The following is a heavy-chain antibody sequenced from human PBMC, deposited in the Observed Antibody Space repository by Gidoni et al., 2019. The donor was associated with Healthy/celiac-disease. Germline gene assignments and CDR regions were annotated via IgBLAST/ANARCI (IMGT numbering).Heavy chain of an antibody. CDR1: GFTFSSYA. D-gene: IGHD3-3*01. CDR2: MSGSGGSK. V-gene: IGHV3-23*04. CDR3: AKRKVFGVVYYGMDV. Sequence: EVQLVESVGGLVQPGGSLRLSCAASGFTFSSYAMSWVRQAPGKGLEWVSAMSGSGGSKYYEDSVKGRFTISRDNSKNTLYLQMNSLRAEDTAVYYCAKRKVFGVVYYGMDVWGQGTTVTVSS. J-gene: IGHJ6*02.